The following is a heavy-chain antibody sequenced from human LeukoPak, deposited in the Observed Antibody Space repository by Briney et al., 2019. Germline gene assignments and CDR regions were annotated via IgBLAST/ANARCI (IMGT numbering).Heavy chain of an antibody. D-gene: IGHD4-11*01. Sequence: ESSVKVSCTASGVTFSSYAISWVRQAPGQGPEWMGGIIPIFGTANYAQKFQGRVTITADESTSTAYMELSSLRSEDTAVYYCARATAYSSWFDPWGQGTLVTVSS. CDR2: IIPIFGTA. V-gene: IGHV1-69*01. CDR1: GVTFSSYA. CDR3: ARATAYSSWFDP. J-gene: IGHJ5*02.